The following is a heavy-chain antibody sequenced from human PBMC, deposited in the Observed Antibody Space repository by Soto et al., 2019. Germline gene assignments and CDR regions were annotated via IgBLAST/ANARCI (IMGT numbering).Heavy chain of an antibody. V-gene: IGHV3-53*02. D-gene: IGHD6-13*01. CDR2: IYSGGST. CDR1: GFTVSSNY. Sequence: EVQLVETGGGLIQPGGSLRLSCAASGFTVSSNYMSWVRQAPGKGLEWVSVIYSGGSTYYADSVKGRFTISRDNSKNTLYLQMNSLRAEDTAVYYCARDARYSSSWEGNYWGQGTLVTVSS. CDR3: ARDARYSSSWEGNY. J-gene: IGHJ4*02.